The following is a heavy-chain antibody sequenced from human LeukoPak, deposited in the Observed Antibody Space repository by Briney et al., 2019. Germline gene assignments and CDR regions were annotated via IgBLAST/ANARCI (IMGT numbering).Heavy chain of an antibody. J-gene: IGHJ4*02. CDR2: INGSGRTT. D-gene: IGHD2-21*02. CDR3: AKDVGLVTARFYAFDY. CDR1: GFTFSTYG. Sequence: PGGSLRLSCAGSGFTFSTYGMSWVRQAPGKGLEWVSSINGSGRTTYYSDSVKGRFTISRDNSKNTLLLQMNSLRAEDTALYYCAKDVGLVTARFYAFDYWGQGTLVTVSS. V-gene: IGHV3-23*01.